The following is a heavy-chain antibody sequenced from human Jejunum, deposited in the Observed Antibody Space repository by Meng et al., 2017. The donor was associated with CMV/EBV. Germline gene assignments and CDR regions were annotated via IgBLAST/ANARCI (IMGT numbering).Heavy chain of an antibody. CDR1: GGSISSSRYY. Sequence: CTVSGGSISSSRYYWGWIRQPPGKGLEWIGSIFYSGSTYYSPPLKSRVTISVDTSKNQFSLRLSSVSAADTAIYYCARQYGRSLFDYWGRGALVTVSS. D-gene: IGHD2/OR15-2a*01. CDR2: IFYSGST. V-gene: IGHV4-39*07. J-gene: IGHJ4*02. CDR3: ARQYGRSLFDY.